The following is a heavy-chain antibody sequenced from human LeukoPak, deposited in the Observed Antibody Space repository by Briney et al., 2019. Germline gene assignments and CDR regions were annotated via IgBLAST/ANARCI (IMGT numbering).Heavy chain of an antibody. CDR2: INTDGSST. V-gene: IGHV3-74*01. CDR1: GFTFSRYW. Sequence: GGSLRLSCAASGFTFSRYWMHWVRQAPGKGPVWVSRINTDGSSTNYADSVKGRFTISRDNAKNTLYLQMNSLRAEDTAVYYCANNYDFWSGYTPRFDFWGQGTLVTVSS. CDR3: ANNYDFWSGYTPRFDF. D-gene: IGHD3-3*01. J-gene: IGHJ4*02.